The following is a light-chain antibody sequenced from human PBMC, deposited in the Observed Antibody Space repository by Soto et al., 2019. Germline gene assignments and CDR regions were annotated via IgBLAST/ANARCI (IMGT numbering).Light chain of an antibody. V-gene: IGKV3-15*01. Sequence: EVVLTQTPATLSLSPGDRATLSCRASQSVSSYFAWYQQKPGQAPRLLIYGASTRATGIPARFSGSGSGTEFTLTISSLQSEDFAVYYCQQYNNWPPGTFGQGTKVDIK. CDR2: GAS. J-gene: IGKJ1*01. CDR1: QSVSSY. CDR3: QQYNNWPPGT.